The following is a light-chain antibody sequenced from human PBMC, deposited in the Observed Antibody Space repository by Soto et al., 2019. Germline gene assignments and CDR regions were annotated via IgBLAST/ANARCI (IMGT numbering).Light chain of an antibody. J-gene: IGKJ2*01. Sequence: DIQMTQSPSSLSASVGDRVTITCRASQSIYNYLNWFQQKPGKAPKLLIYAASNLQSGVPSRFRGSGSGTDFTLTISSLQPEDFATYYCQQSYSTLYTFGQGTKVDIK. CDR2: AAS. CDR3: QQSYSTLYT. V-gene: IGKV1-39*01. CDR1: QSIYNY.